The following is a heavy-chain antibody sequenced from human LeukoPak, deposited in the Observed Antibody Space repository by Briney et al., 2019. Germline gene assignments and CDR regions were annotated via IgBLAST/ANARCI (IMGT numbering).Heavy chain of an antibody. CDR1: GFTFSTYA. D-gene: IGHD1-14*01. Sequence: PGGSLRLSCAASGFTFSTYAMSWVRQAPGKGLEWVSGLTGGGGGTSYADSVKGRFTIPRDNSKNTLYLQMNSLRAEDTAVYYCAKDKGAVTGTFDYWGQGTLVTVSS. J-gene: IGHJ4*02. V-gene: IGHV3-23*01. CDR2: LTGGGGGT. CDR3: AKDKGAVTGTFDY.